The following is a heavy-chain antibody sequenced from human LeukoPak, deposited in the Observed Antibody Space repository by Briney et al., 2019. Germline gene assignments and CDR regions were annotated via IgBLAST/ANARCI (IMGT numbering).Heavy chain of an antibody. CDR2: INHSGST. Sequence: SETLSLTCAVYGGSFSGYYWSWIRQPPGKGLEWIGEINHSGSTNYNPSLKSRVTISVDTSKNQFSLKLSSVTAADTAVYYCARAWYVDTALEYWGQGTLVTVSS. J-gene: IGHJ4*02. V-gene: IGHV4-34*01. CDR1: GGSFSGYY. CDR3: ARAWYVDTALEY. D-gene: IGHD5-18*01.